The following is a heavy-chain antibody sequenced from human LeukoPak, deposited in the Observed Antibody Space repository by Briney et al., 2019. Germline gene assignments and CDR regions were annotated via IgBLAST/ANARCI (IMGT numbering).Heavy chain of an antibody. D-gene: IGHD3-10*01. CDR2: IKADGSTK. Sequence: GGSLRLSCAASGFTFSNYWMSWVRQAPGKGLEWVANIKADGSTKNHMDPMKGRFTISRDNAKNSLYLQMNSLRAEDTTVYFCARDGPWFGEFFDYWGQGTLVTVSS. CDR1: GFTFSNYW. V-gene: IGHV3-7*01. CDR3: ARDGPWFGEFFDY. J-gene: IGHJ4*02.